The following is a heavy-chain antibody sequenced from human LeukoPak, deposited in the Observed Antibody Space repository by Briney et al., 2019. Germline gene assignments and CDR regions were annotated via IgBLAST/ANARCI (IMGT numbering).Heavy chain of an antibody. CDR2: INHSGST. Sequence: SETLSLTCAVYGGSFSGYYWSWIRQPPGKGLEWIGEINHSGSTNYNPSLKSRVTISVDTSKNQFSLKLSSVTAADMAVYYCATTSNYYDSSGYYQRVNWFDPWGQGTLVTVSS. CDR3: ATTSNYYDSSGYYQRVNWFDP. J-gene: IGHJ5*02. CDR1: GGSFSGYY. D-gene: IGHD3-22*01. V-gene: IGHV4-34*01.